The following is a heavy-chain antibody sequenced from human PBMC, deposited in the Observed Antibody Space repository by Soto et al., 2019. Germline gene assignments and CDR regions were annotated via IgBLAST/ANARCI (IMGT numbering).Heavy chain of an antibody. CDR1: GYTLTELS. D-gene: IGHD4-17*01. CDR3: ATDRVTVTTWAGAFDI. V-gene: IGHV1-24*01. J-gene: IGHJ3*02. CDR2: FDPEDGET. Sequence: QVQLVQSGAEVKKPGASVKVSCKVSGYTLTELSMHWVRQAPGKGLEWMGGFDPEDGETIYAQKFQGRVTMTEDTYTDTAYMELSSLGSEDTAVYYCATDRVTVTTWAGAFDIWGQGTMVTVSS.